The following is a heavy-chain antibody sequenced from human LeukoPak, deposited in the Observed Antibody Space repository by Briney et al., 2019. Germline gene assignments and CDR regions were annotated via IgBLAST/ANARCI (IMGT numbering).Heavy chain of an antibody. V-gene: IGHV4-59*01. CDR2: IHYTGST. Sequence: PSETLSLTCTVSGGSINSYYWSWIRQPPGKGLECIGYIHYTGSTNYNPSLKSRVTISVDTSKNQFSLKLSSVTAADTAIYYCARGGYYGSGNDFRFDPWGQGTLVTVSS. CDR3: ARGGYYGSGNDFRFDP. D-gene: IGHD3-10*01. J-gene: IGHJ5*02. CDR1: GGSINSYY.